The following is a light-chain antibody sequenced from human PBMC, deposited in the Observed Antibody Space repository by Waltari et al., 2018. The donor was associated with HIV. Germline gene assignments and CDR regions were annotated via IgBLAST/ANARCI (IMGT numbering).Light chain of an antibody. V-gene: IGKV3-11*01. CDR2: DAS. Sequence: EIVLTQSPSTLSSSPGERATLSCRASQSVSSYLAWYQQKPGQAPRLLIYDASNRATGIPARFSGSGSGTDFTLTISSLEPEDFAVYYCQQRGKSTLGGGTKVEIK. CDR1: QSVSSY. CDR3: QQRGKST. J-gene: IGKJ4*01.